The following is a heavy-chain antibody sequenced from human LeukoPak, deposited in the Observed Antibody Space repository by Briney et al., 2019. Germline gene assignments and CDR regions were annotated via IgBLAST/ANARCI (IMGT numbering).Heavy chain of an antibody. J-gene: IGHJ4*02. CDR2: ISSSSSYI. D-gene: IGHD5-12*01. CDR1: GFTFSSYS. V-gene: IGHV3-21*01. Sequence: GGSLRLYCAASGFTFSSYSMNWVRQAPGKGLEWVSSISSSSSYIYYADSVKGRFTISRDNAKNSLYLQMNSLRAEDTAVYYCARDSVVTMMFDYWGQGTLVTVSS. CDR3: ARDSVVTMMFDY.